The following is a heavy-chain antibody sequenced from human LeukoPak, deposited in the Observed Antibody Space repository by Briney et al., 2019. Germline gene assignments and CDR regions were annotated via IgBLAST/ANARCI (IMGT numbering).Heavy chain of an antibody. CDR1: GLTFSRYW. CDR3: RAVAGPDDF. D-gene: IGHD6-19*01. Sequence: GSLRLSFAASGLTFSRYWMHWVRQAPGKGLVWVSRINNDGSSTTYADSVKGRFTISRDTAKNTLFLQMNSLRDEDTAVYYCRAVAGPDDFWGQGTLVSVSS. V-gene: IGHV3-74*01. CDR2: INNDGSST. J-gene: IGHJ4*02.